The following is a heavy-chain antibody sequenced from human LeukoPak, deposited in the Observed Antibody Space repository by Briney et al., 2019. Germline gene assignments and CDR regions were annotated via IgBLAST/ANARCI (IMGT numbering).Heavy chain of an antibody. Sequence: PEASVKVSCKASGYTFTSYGISWERQAPGQGLEWMGWISAYNGNTNYAQKLQGRVTMTTDTSTSTAYMELRSLRSDDTAVYYCARDSRGANVVVPSATDWYFALWGRGTLVTVSS. CDR3: ARDSRGANVVVPSATDWYFAL. V-gene: IGHV1-18*01. CDR1: GYTFTSYG. D-gene: IGHD2-2*01. CDR2: ISAYNGNT. J-gene: IGHJ2*01.